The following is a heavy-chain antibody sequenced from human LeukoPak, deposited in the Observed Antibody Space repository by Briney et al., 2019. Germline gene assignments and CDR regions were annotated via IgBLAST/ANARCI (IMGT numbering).Heavy chain of an antibody. CDR3: AKPLSNYDFRSGYKI. CDR1: GFTFSTYA. V-gene: IGHV3-30*02. J-gene: IGHJ4*02. D-gene: IGHD3-3*01. Sequence: RGSLRLSCAASGFTFSTYAIHWVRQAPGPGRGWVAFMRYDGSNQSYADSVRGRFTIPRDNSNHILYRPANSLLPPPPPLFYCAKPLSNYDFRSGYKIWGQGTVVTISS. CDR2: MRYDGSNQ.